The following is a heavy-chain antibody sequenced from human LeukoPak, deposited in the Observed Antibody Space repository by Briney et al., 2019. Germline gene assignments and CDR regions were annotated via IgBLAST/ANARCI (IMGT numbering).Heavy chain of an antibody. CDR3: ARVKLMVRGVIDYFDY. Sequence: GRSLRLSCAASGFTFSHYSMNWVRQAPGKGLEWVSYISKRSDTIYYGGSVQGRFTISRDNAKNTLYLQMNSLRAEDTAVYYCARVKLMVRGVIDYFDYWGQGTLVTVSS. CDR2: ISKRSDTI. D-gene: IGHD3-10*01. CDR1: GFTFSHYS. J-gene: IGHJ4*02. V-gene: IGHV3-48*04.